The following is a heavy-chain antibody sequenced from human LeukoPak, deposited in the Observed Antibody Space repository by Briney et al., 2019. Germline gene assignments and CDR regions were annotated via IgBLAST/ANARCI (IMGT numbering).Heavy chain of an antibody. CDR1: GFTFSNYA. D-gene: IGHD2-2*01. Sequence: GGSLRLSCAASGFTFSNYAMTWVRQTPGKGLEWVAVVSGSGGSTFYAGSVRGRFTISRDNSKNTLYLQMNSLRAEDTAVYYCAKDPDQTRNIVVVPAPWNYWGQGTLVTVSS. CDR2: VSGSGGST. V-gene: IGHV3-23*01. CDR3: AKDPDQTRNIVVVPAPWNY. J-gene: IGHJ4*02.